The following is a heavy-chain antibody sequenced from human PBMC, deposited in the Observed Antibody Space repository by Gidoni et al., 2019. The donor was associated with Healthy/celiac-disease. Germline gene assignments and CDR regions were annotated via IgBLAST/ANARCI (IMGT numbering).Heavy chain of an antibody. CDR1: GYTFTSYA. V-gene: IGHV1-3*01. Sequence: QVQLVQSGAEVKKPGASVKVSCKASGYTFTSYAMHWVRQAPGQRLEWMGWINAGNGNTKYSQKFQGRVTITRDTSASTAYMELSSLRSEDTAVYYCARESPRLPVFFDYWGQGTLVTVSS. CDR2: INAGNGNT. D-gene: IGHD2-15*01. CDR3: ARESPRLPVFFDY. J-gene: IGHJ4*02.